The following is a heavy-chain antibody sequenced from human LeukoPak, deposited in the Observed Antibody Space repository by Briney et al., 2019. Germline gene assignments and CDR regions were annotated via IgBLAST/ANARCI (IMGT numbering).Heavy chain of an antibody. D-gene: IGHD6-13*01. CDR3: AKAASSSWPSYYYGLDV. Sequence: GGSLRLSCAASGFTFSFYAMSWVRQAPGMGLEWVSVITGSGGNTYYADSVKGRFTISKDNSKNTVYLQMSSLRVDDTAVYYCAKAASSSWPSYYYGLDVWGQGTTVTVSS. V-gene: IGHV3-23*01. CDR2: ITGSGGNT. CDR1: GFTFSFYA. J-gene: IGHJ6*02.